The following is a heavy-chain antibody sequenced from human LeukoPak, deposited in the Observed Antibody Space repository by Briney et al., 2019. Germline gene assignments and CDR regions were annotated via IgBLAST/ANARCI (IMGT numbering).Heavy chain of an antibody. J-gene: IGHJ4*02. CDR1: GYTFISCY. V-gene: IGHV1-46*01. CDR3: ARELDDYGGNSPFDY. Sequence: ASVKVSCKASGYTFISCYMHWVRQAPGQGLEWMGITNPSSGSTNYAQKFQGRVTMTRDTSTSTVYMELSSLRSEDTAIYYCARELDDYGGNSPFDYWGQGTLVTVSS. D-gene: IGHD4-23*01. CDR2: TNPSSGST.